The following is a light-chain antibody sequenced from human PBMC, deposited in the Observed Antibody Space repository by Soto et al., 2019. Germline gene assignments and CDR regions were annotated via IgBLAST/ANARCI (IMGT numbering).Light chain of an antibody. V-gene: IGKV3-20*01. CDR2: GAS. CDR1: QSVSSSY. J-gene: IGKJ1*01. CDR3: QQYGSSPVT. Sequence: EIVLTQSPGTLSLSPGDRATLSCRASQSVSSSYLAWYQQKPGQAPRLLIYGASSRATGIPDRFSGSGSGTDFTITISTLEPEDFAVYYCQQYGSSPVTFGQGTKVEIK.